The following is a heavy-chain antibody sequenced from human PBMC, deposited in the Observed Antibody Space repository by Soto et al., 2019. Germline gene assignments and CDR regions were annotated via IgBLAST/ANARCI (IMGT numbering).Heavy chain of an antibody. CDR3: ARGRAARPLDY. CDR1: GFTVSRNY. CDR2: IYSGGST. Sequence: EAQLVESGGGLIQPGGSLRLSCAAAGFTVSRNYMSWVRQTPGKGLEWVSGIYSGGSTYYADSVKGRFTISRDNSKNTLYLQMNSLRAEDTAVYYCARGRAARPLDYWGQGTLVTVSS. J-gene: IGHJ4*02. V-gene: IGHV3-53*01. D-gene: IGHD6-6*01.